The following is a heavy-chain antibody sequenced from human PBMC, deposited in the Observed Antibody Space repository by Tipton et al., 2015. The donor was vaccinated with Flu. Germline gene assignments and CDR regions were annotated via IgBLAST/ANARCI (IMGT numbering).Heavy chain of an antibody. CDR2: IHQAGTT. CDR1: GDSIGSPYF. CDR3: ARRDYGNYVSEPKSWFDS. Sequence: TLSLTCSVSGDSIGSPYFWGWIRQPPGKGLEWIGNIHQAGTTYYNPSLMSRITITVDRPKNHFSLRLTSVTAADTAVYYCARRDYGNYVSEPKSWFDSWGQGTLVTVSS. D-gene: IGHD4/OR15-4a*01. V-gene: IGHV4-38-2*01. J-gene: IGHJ5*01.